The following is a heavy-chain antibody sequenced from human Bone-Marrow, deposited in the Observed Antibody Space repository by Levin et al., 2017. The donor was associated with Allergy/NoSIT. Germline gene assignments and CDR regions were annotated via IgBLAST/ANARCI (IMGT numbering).Heavy chain of an antibody. V-gene: IGHV3-23*01. Sequence: SCAASGFTFSSYAMSWVRQAPGKGLEWVSAISGSGGSTYYADSVKGRFTISRDNSKNTLYLQMNSLRAEDTAVYYCAKDSDYYDSSGYPKYFQHWGQGTLVTVSS. CDR1: GFTFSSYA. CDR2: ISGSGGST. D-gene: IGHD3-22*01. CDR3: AKDSDYYDSSGYPKYFQH. J-gene: IGHJ1*01.